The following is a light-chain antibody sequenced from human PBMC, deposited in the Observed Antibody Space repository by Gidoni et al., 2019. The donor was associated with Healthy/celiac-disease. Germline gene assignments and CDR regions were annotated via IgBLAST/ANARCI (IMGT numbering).Light chain of an antibody. CDR3: QQRSNWLIT. Sequence: EFVLTQSPAPLYLSPGERATLSCRASQSVTSYLAWYQQKPGKAPRLLIYDASNRATCIPARFSGSGSGTDFTLTISSLEPEDFAVYYCQQRSNWLITFGQGTRLEIK. V-gene: IGKV3-11*01. CDR1: QSVTSY. CDR2: DAS. J-gene: IGKJ5*01.